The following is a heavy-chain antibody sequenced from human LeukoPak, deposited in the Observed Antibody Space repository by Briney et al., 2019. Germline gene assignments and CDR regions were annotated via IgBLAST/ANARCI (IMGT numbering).Heavy chain of an antibody. CDR1: GYTFTGYY. Sequence: ASVKVSCTASGYTFTGYYMHWVRQAPGQGLEWMGWINPDSGGTNYAQKFQGRVTMTRDTSISTAYMELSRLRSDDTAVYYSAREKGAVPAALDYWGQGTLVTVSS. CDR2: INPDSGGT. CDR3: AREKGAVPAALDY. J-gene: IGHJ4*02. V-gene: IGHV1-2*02. D-gene: IGHD2-2*01.